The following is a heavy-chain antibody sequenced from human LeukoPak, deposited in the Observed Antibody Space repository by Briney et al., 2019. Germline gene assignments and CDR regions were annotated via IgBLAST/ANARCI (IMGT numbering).Heavy chain of an antibody. CDR1: GGSISSYY. V-gene: IGHV4-59*01. Sequence: PSETLSLTCTVSGGSISSYYWSWIRQPPGKGLEWIGYIYYSGSTNYNPSLKSRVTISIDTSKNQFSLKLSSVTAADTAVYYCARAPTYSGNYYSYYYMDVWGKGTTVTVSS. CDR3: ARAPTYSGNYYSYYYMDV. D-gene: IGHD1-26*01. J-gene: IGHJ6*03. CDR2: IYYSGST.